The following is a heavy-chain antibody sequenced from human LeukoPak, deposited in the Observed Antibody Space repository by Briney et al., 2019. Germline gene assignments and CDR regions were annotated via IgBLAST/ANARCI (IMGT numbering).Heavy chain of an antibody. D-gene: IGHD4-17*01. CDR1: GYPFTGYY. Sequence: ASVKVSCKASGYPFTGYYIHWVRQAPGQGLEWMGWINPNSGGTNYAQKFQGRVTMTSDTSITTAYMDLSRLTSDDTAVYYYAREISDYASAYWGQGTLVTVSS. V-gene: IGHV1-2*02. CDR3: AREISDYASAY. J-gene: IGHJ4*02. CDR2: INPNSGGT.